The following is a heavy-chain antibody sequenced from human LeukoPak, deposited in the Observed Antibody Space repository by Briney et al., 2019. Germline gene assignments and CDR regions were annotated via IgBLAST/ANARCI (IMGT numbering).Heavy chain of an antibody. V-gene: IGHV3-30*02. CDR2: IRYDESNK. CDR1: GFTFSSYG. J-gene: IGHJ6*04. D-gene: IGHD3-10*01. Sequence: PGGSLRLSCAASGFTFSSYGMHWVRQAPGKGLEWVTFIRYDESNKYYADSVKGRFTISRDNSKNTLYLQMNSLRAEDTAVCYCARRWFGDVWGKGTTVTVSS. CDR3: ARRWFGDV.